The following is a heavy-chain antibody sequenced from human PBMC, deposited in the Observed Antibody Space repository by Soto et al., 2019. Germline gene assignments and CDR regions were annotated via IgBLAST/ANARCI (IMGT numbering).Heavy chain of an antibody. CDR2: IYWSDSK. D-gene: IGHD3-16*01. CDR3: IHRRRDAGPNGDY. V-gene: IGHV2-5*01. CDR1: GFSLTTDGEG. J-gene: IGHJ4*02. Sequence: QITLKESGPTLVTPTQTLTLTCSFSGFSLTTDGEGVGWVRQTPGKALEWLVLIYWSDSKRYSPSLKNRLTVTKDDAKNQVLLTLTNIDPVDTATYYCIHRRRDAGPNGDYWGQGTLVTVSS.